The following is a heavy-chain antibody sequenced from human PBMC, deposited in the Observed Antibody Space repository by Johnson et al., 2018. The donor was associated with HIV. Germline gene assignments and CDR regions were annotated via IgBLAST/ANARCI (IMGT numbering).Heavy chain of an antibody. Sequence: VQLVESGGGVVRPGGSLRLSCAASGFIFSCYAMNWVRQAPWQGLEWVSSISGSGGSTYYADSVQGRFTISRDNSKNTQYLQMNSLRAEDTAVYYCAKDRQWGPRDAFDIWGQGTMVTVSS. D-gene: IGHD6-19*01. J-gene: IGHJ3*02. V-gene: IGHV3-23*04. CDR3: AKDRQWGPRDAFDI. CDR1: GFIFSCYA. CDR2: ISGSGGST.